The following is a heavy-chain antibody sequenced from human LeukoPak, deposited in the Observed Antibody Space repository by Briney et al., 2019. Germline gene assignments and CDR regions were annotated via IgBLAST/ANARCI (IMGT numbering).Heavy chain of an antibody. CDR2: INAGNGNT. V-gene: IGHV1-3*01. CDR1: GYTFTSYA. CDR3: ARGRLGELSLVAY. J-gene: IGHJ4*02. D-gene: IGHD3-16*02. Sequence: ASVKVSCKASGYTFTSYAMHWVRQAPGQRLEWMGWINAGNGNTKYSQKFQGRVTITRDTSASTAYMELSSLRSEDTAVYYCARGRLGELSLVAYWGQGTLVTVSS.